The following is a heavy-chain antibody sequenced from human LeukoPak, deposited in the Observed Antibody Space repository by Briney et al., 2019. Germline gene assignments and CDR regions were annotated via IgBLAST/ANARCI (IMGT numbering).Heavy chain of an antibody. Sequence: GGSLRLSCAASGFPFSSSAMTWVRPAPGKGLEWVSHILSTGTTYYADSVRGRFTISRDNSENTLYLLMTSLRADDTAVYYCATVKYDYGDPVGWFDPWGQGTLVTVSS. D-gene: IGHD4-17*01. CDR2: ILSTGTT. CDR1: GFPFSSSA. J-gene: IGHJ5*02. V-gene: IGHV3-23*01. CDR3: ATVKYDYGDPVGWFDP.